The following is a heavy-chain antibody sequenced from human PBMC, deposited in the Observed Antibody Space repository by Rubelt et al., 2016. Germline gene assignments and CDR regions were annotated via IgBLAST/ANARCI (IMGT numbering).Heavy chain of an antibody. Sequence: SGAEVKKPGASVKVSCKASGYTFSNYGVTWVRQAPGQGLEWMGWVSAYNGNTNYVQKLQGRLTMTTDTSTNTAYMELRSLRSDDTAVYYCARGKAVAGTWKFDSWGQGTLVTVSS. D-gene: IGHD6-19*01. V-gene: IGHV1-18*01. CDR2: VSAYNGNT. CDR1: GYTFSNYG. CDR3: ARGKAVAGTWKFDS. J-gene: IGHJ4*02.